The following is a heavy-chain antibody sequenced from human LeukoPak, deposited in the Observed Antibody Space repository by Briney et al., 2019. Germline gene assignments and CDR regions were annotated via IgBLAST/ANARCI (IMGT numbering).Heavy chain of an antibody. V-gene: IGHV4-59*01. CDR2: IYYSGST. D-gene: IGHD3-10*01. CDR3: ARVSGPLAFDI. CDR1: GGSISSYY. Sequence: SETLSPTCTVSGGSISSYYWSWIRQPPGKGLEWIGYIYYSGSTNYNPSLKSRVTISVDTSKNQFSLKLSSVTAADTAVYYCARVSGPLAFDIWGQGTMVTVSS. J-gene: IGHJ3*02.